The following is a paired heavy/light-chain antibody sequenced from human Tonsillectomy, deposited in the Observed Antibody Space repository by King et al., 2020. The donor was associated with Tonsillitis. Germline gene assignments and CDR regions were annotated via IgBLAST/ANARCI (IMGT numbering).Heavy chain of an antibody. CDR2: IYPGDSDT. CDR3: ARQNDNWGFGAFDY. J-gene: IGHJ4*02. V-gene: IGHV5-51*01. Sequence: EVQLVQSGEEVKKPGESLKISCKGFGYSFTTYWIGWVRQMPGKGLEWMGIIYPGDSDTRYSPSFQGQVTISADKSISTAYLQWSSLKASDTAMYYCARQNDNWGFGAFDYWGQGTLVTVSS. D-gene: IGHD7-27*01. CDR1: GYSFTTYW.
Light chain of an antibody. CDR2: RDS. V-gene: IGLV3-25*02. Sequence: SYELTQPPSVSVSPGQTARITCSGDALPNQYAYWYQQRPGQAPVLVIYRDSGRPSGIPERFSGASSGTTVTLTITGVQAEDEADYYCQSADSSGTYPVFGGGTKLTVL. J-gene: IGLJ3*02. CDR3: QSADSSGTYPV. CDR1: ALPNQY.